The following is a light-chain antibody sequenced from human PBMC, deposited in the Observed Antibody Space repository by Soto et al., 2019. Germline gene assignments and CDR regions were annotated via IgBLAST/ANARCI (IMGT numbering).Light chain of an antibody. Sequence: EIVLTQSPSTLSLSPGERATLSCRASHSISNYLALYQHKPGQAPRLLIYGASSRPTGIPDRFSGSGSGTDFTLTISRLEPEDFAVYYCQQYGSSSTCGQGTDWR. CDR1: HSISNY. CDR3: QQYGSSST. V-gene: IGKV3-20*01. CDR2: GAS. J-gene: IGKJ5*01.